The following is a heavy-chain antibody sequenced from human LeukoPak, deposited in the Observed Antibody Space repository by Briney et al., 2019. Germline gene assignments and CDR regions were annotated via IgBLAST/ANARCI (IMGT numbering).Heavy chain of an antibody. CDR2: INHSGST. CDR3: ARWYYYGSGSSQ. Sequence: PSETLSLTCAVYGGSSSGYYWSWIRQPPGKGLEWIGEINHSGSTNYNPSLKSRVTISVDTSKNQFSLKLSSVTAADTAVYYCARWYYYGSGSSQWGQGTLVTVSS. J-gene: IGHJ4*02. CDR1: GGSSSGYY. D-gene: IGHD3-10*01. V-gene: IGHV4-34*01.